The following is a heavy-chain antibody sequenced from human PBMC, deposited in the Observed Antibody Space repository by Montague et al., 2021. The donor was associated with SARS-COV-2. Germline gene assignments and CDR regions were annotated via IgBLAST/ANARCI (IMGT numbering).Heavy chain of an antibody. D-gene: IGHD5-24*01. V-gene: IGHV4-59*01. Sequence: SETLSLTCSVSGGSISSDYWSWIRQSPGKGLEWIGFIYYRGTTNYNPSLKSRVTFSVDTSKNQFSLKLISVTAADTAVYFCAGEDRWNWFYPWGQGVLVTVSS. CDR1: GGSISSDY. CDR2: IYYRGTT. CDR3: AGEDRWNWFYP. J-gene: IGHJ5*02.